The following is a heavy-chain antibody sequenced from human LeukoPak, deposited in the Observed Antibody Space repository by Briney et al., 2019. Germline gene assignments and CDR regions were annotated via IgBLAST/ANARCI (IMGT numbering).Heavy chain of an antibody. CDR2: INPNSGGT. J-gene: IGHJ3*02. Sequence: ASVKVSCKASGYTFTSYDINWVRQATGQGLEWMGWINPNSGGTNYAQKFQGRVTMTRDTSIGTAYMELSRLRSDDTAVYYCARGGQVGATTVVYAFDIWGQGTMVTVSS. CDR3: ARGGQVGATTVVYAFDI. CDR1: GYTFTSYD. D-gene: IGHD1-26*01. V-gene: IGHV1-2*02.